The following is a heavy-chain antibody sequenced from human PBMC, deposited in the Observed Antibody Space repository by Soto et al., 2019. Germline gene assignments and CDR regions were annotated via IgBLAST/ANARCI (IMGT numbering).Heavy chain of an antibody. CDR1: GFTFSSFP. CDR3: AKVLWRSETLDPLDV. J-gene: IGHJ6*03. CDR2: ISTSGANT. V-gene: IGHV3-23*01. D-gene: IGHD3-3*01. Sequence: EVQLLESGGGLVQPGGSLRLSCAASGFTFSSFPMSWVRQPPGKGLEWVSTISTSGANTHYADYVKWRLTISRDNSKNSRDLQLNYLGAAEAALYYCAKVLWRSETLDPLDVWGKGITVIVSS.